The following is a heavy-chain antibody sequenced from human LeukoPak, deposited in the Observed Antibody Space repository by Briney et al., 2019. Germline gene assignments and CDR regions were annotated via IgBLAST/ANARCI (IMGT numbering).Heavy chain of an antibody. CDR2: INHSGGT. J-gene: IGHJ3*02. CDR1: GGSFSGYY. V-gene: IGHV4-34*01. Sequence: SETLSLTCAVYGGSFSGYYWSWIRQPPGKGLEWIGEINHSGGTNYNPSLKSRVTISVDTSKNQFSLKLSSVTAADTAVYYCARRAYYYDSSGYNDAFDIWGQGTMVTVSS. D-gene: IGHD3-22*01. CDR3: ARRAYYYDSSGYNDAFDI.